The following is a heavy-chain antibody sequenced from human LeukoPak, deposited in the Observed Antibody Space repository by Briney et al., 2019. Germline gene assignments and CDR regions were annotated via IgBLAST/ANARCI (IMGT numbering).Heavy chain of an antibody. D-gene: IGHD3-10*01. Sequence: ASVKVSCKASGYTFTGYYMHWVRQAPGQGLEWMGWINPNSGGTNYAQKFQGRVTMTRDTSISTAYMELSRLRSDDTAVYYCAREVVLLWFGENNWFDPWGQGTLVTDSS. CDR1: GYTFTGYY. CDR3: AREVVLLWFGENNWFDP. J-gene: IGHJ5*02. V-gene: IGHV1-2*02. CDR2: INPNSGGT.